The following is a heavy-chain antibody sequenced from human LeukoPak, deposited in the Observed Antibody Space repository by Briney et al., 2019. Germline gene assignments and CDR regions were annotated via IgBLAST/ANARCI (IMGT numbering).Heavy chain of an antibody. Sequence: PSETLSLTCTVSGDSISSGSYYWNWIRQPAGKGLEWIGRFYITGGTNYNPSLKSRVTISVDTSKNQFSLKLTSVTAAGTAVYYCASLGGFAIWGQGTVVTVSS. CDR3: ASLGGFAI. CDR1: GDSISSGSYY. V-gene: IGHV4-61*02. J-gene: IGHJ3*02. CDR2: FYITGGT.